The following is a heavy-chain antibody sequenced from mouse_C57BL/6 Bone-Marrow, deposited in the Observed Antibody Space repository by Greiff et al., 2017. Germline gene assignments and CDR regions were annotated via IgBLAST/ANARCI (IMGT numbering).Heavy chain of an antibody. D-gene: IGHD2-1*01. CDR2: FHPYNDDT. V-gene: IGHV1-47*01. Sequence: VKLMESGAELVKPGASVKMSCKASGYTFTTYPIEWMKQNHGKSLEWIGNFHPYNDDTKYNEKFKGKATLTVEKSSSTVYLELSRLTSDDSAVYYCARGGNYGGYYFDYWGQGTTLKVSS. CDR1: GYTFTTYP. CDR3: ARGGNYGGYYFDY. J-gene: IGHJ2*01.